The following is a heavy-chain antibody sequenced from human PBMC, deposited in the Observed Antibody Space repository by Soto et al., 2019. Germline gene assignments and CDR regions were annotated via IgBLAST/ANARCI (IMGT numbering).Heavy chain of an antibody. CDR2: IYYSGST. D-gene: IGHD1-7*01. CDR1: GGSISSYY. V-gene: IGHV4-59*01. Sequence: QVQLQESGPGLVKPSETLSLTCTVSGGSISSYYWSWIRQPPGKGLEWIGYIYYSGSTNYNPSLKSRVTISVDTSKNQFSLKLSSVNAADTAVYYCAREGLTGTIGLYYYYGMDVWGQGTTVTVSS. J-gene: IGHJ6*02. CDR3: AREGLTGTIGLYYYYGMDV.